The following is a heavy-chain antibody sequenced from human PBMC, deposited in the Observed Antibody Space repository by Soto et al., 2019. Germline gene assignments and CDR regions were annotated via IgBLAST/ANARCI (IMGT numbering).Heavy chain of an antibody. D-gene: IGHD3-3*01. Sequence: QVTLKESGPVLVKPTETLTLTCTVSGFSLSNARMGVSWIRQPPGKALEWLAHIFSNDEKSYSTSLKSRLTISKXXSXSXXVLTMTNMDPVDTATYYCARIKRSWRGITDWDFDLWGRGTLVTVSS. J-gene: IGHJ2*01. V-gene: IGHV2-26*01. CDR2: IFSNDEK. CDR3: ARIKRSWRGITDWDFDL. CDR1: GFSLSNARMG.